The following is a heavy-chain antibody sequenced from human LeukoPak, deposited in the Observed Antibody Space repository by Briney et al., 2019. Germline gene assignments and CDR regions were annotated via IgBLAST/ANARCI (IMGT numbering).Heavy chain of an antibody. Sequence: PGGSLRLSSAASGFTFSSYEMSWVCQAPGKGLEWGSYITNSVGTTYNADSLKGPFTLSRDNAKNSLYLQMNSLRAEDTAVYYCARQEDHDYGDYYFAYWGQGILVTVSS. J-gene: IGHJ4*02. CDR2: ITNSVGTT. D-gene: IGHD4-17*01. CDR1: GFTFSSYE. V-gene: IGHV3-48*03. CDR3: ARQEDHDYGDYYFAY.